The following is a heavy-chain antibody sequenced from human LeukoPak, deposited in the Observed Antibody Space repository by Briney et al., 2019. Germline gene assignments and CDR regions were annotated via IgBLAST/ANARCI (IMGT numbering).Heavy chain of an antibody. CDR1: GYTFTGYY. CDR2: INPNSGGT. V-gene: IGHV1-2*02. CDR3: AKDWAYYYGSGSYYKNWFDS. D-gene: IGHD3-10*01. Sequence: GASVKVSCKASGYTFTGYYMHWVRQAPGQGLEWMGWINPNSGGTNYAQKFQGRVTMTRDTSISTAYMELSRLRSDDTAVYYCAKDWAYYYGSGSYYKNWFDSWGQGTLVTVSS. J-gene: IGHJ5*01.